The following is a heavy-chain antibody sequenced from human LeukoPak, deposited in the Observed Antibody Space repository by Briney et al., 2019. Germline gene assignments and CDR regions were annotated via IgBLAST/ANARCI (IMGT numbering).Heavy chain of an antibody. CDR3: ARRIVDTDYDFLSGSDAFDI. Sequence: GASVKVSCKASGYTFTSYDINWVRQATGQGLEWMGWMNPNSGNTGYAQKFQGRVTITRNTSISTAYMELSSLRSEDTAVYYCARRIVDTDYDFLSGSDAFDIWGQGTMVTVSS. J-gene: IGHJ3*02. D-gene: IGHD3-3*01. CDR2: MNPNSGNT. V-gene: IGHV1-8*03. CDR1: GYTFTSYD.